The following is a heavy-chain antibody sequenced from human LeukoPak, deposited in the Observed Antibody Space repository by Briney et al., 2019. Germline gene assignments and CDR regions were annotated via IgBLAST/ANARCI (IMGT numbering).Heavy chain of an antibody. V-gene: IGHV3-23*01. J-gene: IGHJ4*02. CDR2: ISGSGDRT. CDR1: GFTFSNYA. D-gene: IGHD3-22*01. CDR3: TRTYYYESIDYFDY. Sequence: PGGSLRLSCAASGFTFSNYAMSWVRQAPGKGLEWVSAISGSGDRTYYADSVKGRFTISRDNAKNTLYLQMNSLRDEDTAVYYCTRTYYYESIDYFDYWGQGALVTVSS.